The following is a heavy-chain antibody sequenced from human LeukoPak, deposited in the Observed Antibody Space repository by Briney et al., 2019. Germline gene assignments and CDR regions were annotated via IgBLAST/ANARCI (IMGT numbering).Heavy chain of an antibody. CDR3: ARNYYGSGIYRNDY. Sequence: GASVKVSCKASGYTFTSYDINWVRQATGQGLEWMGWMNPNSGNTGYAQKFQGRVTITRNTSISTAYMELSSLTSDDTAIYYCARNYYGSGIYRNDYWGQGTLVTVSS. J-gene: IGHJ4*02. D-gene: IGHD3-10*01. CDR2: MNPNSGNT. V-gene: IGHV1-8*03. CDR1: GYTFTSYD.